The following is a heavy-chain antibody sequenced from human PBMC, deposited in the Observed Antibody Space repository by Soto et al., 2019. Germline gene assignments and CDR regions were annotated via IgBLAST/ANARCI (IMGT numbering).Heavy chain of an antibody. J-gene: IGHJ4*02. CDR2: IYHSGST. Sequence: QLQLQESGSGLVKPSQTLSLTCAVSGGSISSGGYSWSWIRQPPGKGLEWIGYIYHSGSTYYNPSPKSRVNIVVDRSKNQFSLKLCSVTPADTAVYYRARGEVVALGYWGQGTLVTVSS. V-gene: IGHV4-30-2*01. CDR3: ARGEVVALGY. CDR1: GGSISSGGYS. D-gene: IGHD2-15*01.